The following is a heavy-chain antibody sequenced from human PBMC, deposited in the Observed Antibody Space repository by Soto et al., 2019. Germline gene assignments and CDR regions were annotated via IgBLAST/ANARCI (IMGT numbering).Heavy chain of an antibody. V-gene: IGHV4-39*01. D-gene: IGHD1-26*01. J-gene: IGHJ4*02. Sequence: QLQLQESGPGLVKPSETLSLTCTVSGGSISSSSYYWGWIRQPPGKGLEWIGSIYYSGSTYYNPSLKSRVTISVDTSKNQFSLKLSSVTAADTAVYYCARHGGVGATTGHFDYWGQGTLVTVSS. CDR1: GGSISSSSYY. CDR3: ARHGGVGATTGHFDY. CDR2: IYYSGST.